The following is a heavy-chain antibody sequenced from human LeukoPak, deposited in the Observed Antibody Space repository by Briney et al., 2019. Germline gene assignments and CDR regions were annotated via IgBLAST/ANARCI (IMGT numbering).Heavy chain of an antibody. V-gene: IGHV4-61*05. D-gene: IGHD4-17*01. CDR2: IYYTGST. J-gene: IGHJ3*02. CDR3: ARHNGDYAAFDI. Sequence: SETLSLTCTVSGGAISSSSYYWSWIRQPPGKGLEWLGYIYYTGSTYYNPSLKSRVTVSKDASKTQFSLKLSSVTAADTAVYYCARHNGDYAAFDIWGQGTVVIVSS. CDR1: GGAISSSSYY.